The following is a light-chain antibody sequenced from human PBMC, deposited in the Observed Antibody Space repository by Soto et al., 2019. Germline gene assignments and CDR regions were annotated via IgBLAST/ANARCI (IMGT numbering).Light chain of an antibody. Sequence: EIVLTQSPATLSLSPGERATLSCRASQSVSSYLAWYQQKPGQAPRLLIYDASNRATGIPARFSGSGSGTEFTLTISSLLSEDFAVYYCQQYNKWPPLTFGGGTKVEIK. CDR1: QSVSSY. V-gene: IGKV3-11*01. J-gene: IGKJ4*01. CDR2: DAS. CDR3: QQYNKWPPLT.